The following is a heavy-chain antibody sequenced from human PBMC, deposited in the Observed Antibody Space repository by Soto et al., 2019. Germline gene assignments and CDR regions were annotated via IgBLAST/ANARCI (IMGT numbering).Heavy chain of an antibody. J-gene: IGHJ4*02. CDR3: ARDPYGGYIFDS. Sequence: QVQLVESGCGVVQPGTSLRLSFAASGFTFRNYAMHWVRQSPAKGLEWLAVISFDGANIFYADAAKGRFTISRDNSKETLYLQLDSLRPEDTGVYFCARDPYGGYIFDSWGQGTQVTLSS. D-gene: IGHD5-12*01. CDR1: GFTFRNYA. CDR2: ISFDGANI. V-gene: IGHV3-30-3*01.